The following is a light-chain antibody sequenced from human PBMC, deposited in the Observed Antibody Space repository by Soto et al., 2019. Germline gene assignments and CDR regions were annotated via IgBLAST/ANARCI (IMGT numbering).Light chain of an antibody. CDR2: EVS. J-gene: IGLJ1*01. Sequence: QSAMTQPASVSGPPGQSITISCTGTSNDIGGNHHVSWYQQHPGKAPKLMIYEVSSRPSGVSNRFSGSKSGNTASLTISGLQAEDEADYYCTSYTKSSTRYVFGTGTKLTVL. V-gene: IGLV2-14*01. CDR3: TSYTKSSTRYV. CDR1: SNDIGGNHH.